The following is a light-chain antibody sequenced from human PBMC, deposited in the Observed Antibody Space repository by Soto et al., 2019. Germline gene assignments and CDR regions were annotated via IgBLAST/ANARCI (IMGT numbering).Light chain of an antibody. J-gene: IGLJ2*01. Sequence: QSVLTQPPSVSRAPGQIVTISCTGSSSNIGAGYDVHWYQQLPGTAPKLLVHGNNNRPSGVPDRFSGSKSGTSASLAITGLQAEDEADYYCQSYDSSLNGGVFGGGTKLTVL. CDR3: QSYDSSLNGGV. V-gene: IGLV1-40*01. CDR2: GNN. CDR1: SSNIGAGYD.